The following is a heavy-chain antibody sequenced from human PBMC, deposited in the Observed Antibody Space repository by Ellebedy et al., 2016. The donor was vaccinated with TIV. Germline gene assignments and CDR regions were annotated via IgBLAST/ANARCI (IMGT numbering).Heavy chain of an antibody. J-gene: IGHJ4*02. Sequence: GESLKISXAASGISFSSHWMHWVRQGPGKGLVWVSRIQSDGSTTSYADSVKGRFTISRDNAKNTLYLQMNSLRAEDTAVYYCAREWTGYGTAYDYWGQGTLVAVSS. CDR3: AREWTGYGTAYDY. CDR1: GISFSSHW. D-gene: IGHD5-18*01. V-gene: IGHV3-74*01. CDR2: IQSDGSTT.